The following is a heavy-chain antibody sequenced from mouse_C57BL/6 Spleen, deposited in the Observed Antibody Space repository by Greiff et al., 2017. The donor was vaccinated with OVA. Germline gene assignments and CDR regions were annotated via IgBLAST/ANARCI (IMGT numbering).Heavy chain of an antibody. CDR1: GFTFSNYW. CDR3: TGPGYDGDFDV. Sequence: EVHLVESGGGLVQPGGSMKLSCVASGFTFSNYWMNWVRQSPEKGLEWVAQIRLKSDNYATHYAESVKGRFTISRDDSKSSVNPQMDNLRAEDTGIYYCTGPGYDGDFDVWGTGTTVTVSS. J-gene: IGHJ1*03. V-gene: IGHV6-3*01. CDR2: IRLKSDNYAT. D-gene: IGHD2-2*01.